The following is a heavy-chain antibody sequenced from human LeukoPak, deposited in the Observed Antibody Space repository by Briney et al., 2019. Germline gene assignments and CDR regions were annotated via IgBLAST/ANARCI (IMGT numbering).Heavy chain of an antibody. Sequence: SETLSLTCAVSGGSISSGGYSWSWIRQPPGTGLEWIGYIYHSGSTYYNPSLKSRVTISVDTSKNQFSLKLSSVTAADTAVYYCARDKERWLQLSWFDPWGQGTLVTVSS. CDR2: IYHSGST. V-gene: IGHV4-30-2*01. CDR3: ARDKERWLQLSWFDP. J-gene: IGHJ5*02. D-gene: IGHD5-24*01. CDR1: GGSISSGGYS.